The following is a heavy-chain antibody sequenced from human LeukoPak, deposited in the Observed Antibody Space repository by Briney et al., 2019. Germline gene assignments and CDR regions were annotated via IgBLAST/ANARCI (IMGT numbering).Heavy chain of an antibody. CDR1: GGSFSRSSYY. Sequence: SETLSLTCTVSGGSFSRSSYYWGWIRQPPGKGLEWIGSIYYSGNTYYNPSLKSRVSISVDTSKKQFSLKMRSVTAADTAIYYCARPNYGDYIFGFDYWGQGILVTVSS. J-gene: IGHJ4*02. D-gene: IGHD4-17*01. V-gene: IGHV4-39*01. CDR3: ARPNYGDYIFGFDY. CDR2: IYYSGNT.